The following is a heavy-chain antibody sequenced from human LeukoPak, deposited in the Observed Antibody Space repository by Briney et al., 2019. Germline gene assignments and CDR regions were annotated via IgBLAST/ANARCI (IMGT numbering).Heavy chain of an antibody. D-gene: IGHD3-22*01. J-gene: IGHJ5*02. Sequence: KPSETLSLTCAVYGGSFSGYYWSWIRQPPGKGLEWIGEINHSGSTNYNPSLKSRVTISVDTSKNQFSLKLSSVTAADTAVYYCAGGRYYYDSSGLPNWFDPWGQGTLVTVSS. CDR1: GGSFSGYY. V-gene: IGHV4-34*01. CDR2: INHSGST. CDR3: AGGRYYYDSSGLPNWFDP.